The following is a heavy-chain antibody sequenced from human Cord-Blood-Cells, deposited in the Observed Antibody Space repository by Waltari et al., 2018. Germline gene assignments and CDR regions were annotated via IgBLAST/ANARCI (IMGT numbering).Heavy chain of an antibody. V-gene: IGHV4-39*07. Sequence: QLQLQESGPGLVKPSETLSLTCTVSGGSISSSSYYWGWIRQPPGKGLEWIGSIYYSGSTYYNPSLKSRVTISVDTSKNQFSLKRSSVTAADTAVYYCARQSLLTGDLDPVDYWGQGTLVTVSS. CDR2: IYYSGST. J-gene: IGHJ4*02. D-gene: IGHD7-27*01. CDR1: GGSISSSSYY. CDR3: ARQSLLTGDLDPVDY.